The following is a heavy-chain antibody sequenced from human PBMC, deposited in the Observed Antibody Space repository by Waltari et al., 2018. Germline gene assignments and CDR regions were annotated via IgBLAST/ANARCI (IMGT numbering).Heavy chain of an antibody. CDR3: AKDIAIAVAGRGAFDI. J-gene: IGHJ3*02. CDR1: GFTFDDYT. V-gene: IGHV3-43*01. CDR2: ISWDGGRT. Sequence: EVQLVESGGVVVQPGGSLRLSCAASGFTFDDYTMHWVRQAPGKGLEWVSLISWDGGRTYYADSVKGRFTISRDNSKNSLYLQMNSLRTEDTALYYCAKDIAIAVAGRGAFDIWGQGTMVTVSS. D-gene: IGHD6-19*01.